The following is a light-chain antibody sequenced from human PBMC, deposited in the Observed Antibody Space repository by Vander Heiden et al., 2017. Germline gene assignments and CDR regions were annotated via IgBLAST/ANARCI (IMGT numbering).Light chain of an antibody. CDR3: AAWDDSRSGRM. J-gene: IGLJ3*02. CDR1: SSNMGSNY. V-gene: IGLV1-47*01. CDR2: RSN. Sequence: QSVLTHPPSASVTPAQTVPISCPGSSSNMGSNYVYWYQQHPGTAPKLLMYRSNQRPSGVPDRFSGSKSGTSATLTISGLRSEDEADYYCAAWDDSRSGRMFGGGTKLTVL.